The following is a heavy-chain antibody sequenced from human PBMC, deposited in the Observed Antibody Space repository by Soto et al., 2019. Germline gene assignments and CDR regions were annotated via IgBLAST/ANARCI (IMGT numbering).Heavy chain of an antibody. J-gene: IGHJ6*02. D-gene: IGHD2-2*01. CDR3: ARVSLRLGYCSSTSCPARTYYYYYGMDV. Sequence: GASVKVSCKASGYTFTSYGISWLRQAPGQGLEWMGWISAYNGNTNYAQKLQGRVTMTTDTSTSTAYMELRSLRSDDTAVYYCARVSLRLGYCSSTSCPARTYYYYYGMDVWGQGTTVTVSS. CDR2: ISAYNGNT. V-gene: IGHV1-18*01. CDR1: GYTFTSYG.